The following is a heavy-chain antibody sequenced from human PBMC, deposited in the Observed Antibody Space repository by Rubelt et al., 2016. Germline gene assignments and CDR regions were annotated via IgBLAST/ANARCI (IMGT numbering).Heavy chain of an antibody. CDR3: AQHHGGSYTHVDS. Sequence: GKGLEWVSDISGSGLTTYYADSVKGRFTISRDTSKNTLYLQMNSLSAEDTAVYYCAQHHGGSYTHVDSWGQGTLVSVSS. CDR2: ISGSGLTT. V-gene: IGHV3-23*01. D-gene: IGHD1-26*01. J-gene: IGHJ4*02.